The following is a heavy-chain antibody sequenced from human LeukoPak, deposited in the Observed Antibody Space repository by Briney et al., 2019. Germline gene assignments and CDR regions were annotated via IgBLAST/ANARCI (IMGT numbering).Heavy chain of an antibody. D-gene: IGHD2-2*01. J-gene: IGHJ4*02. CDR1: GYTFTSYG. Sequence: GASVKVSCKASGYTFTSYGISWVRQAPGQGLEWMGWISAYNGNTNYAQKLQGRVTMTTDTSTSTAYMELRSLRSDDTAVYYCARVRVVVVPAAYYSDYWGQGTLVTVSS. CDR3: ARVRVVVVPAAYYSDY. V-gene: IGHV1-18*01. CDR2: ISAYNGNT.